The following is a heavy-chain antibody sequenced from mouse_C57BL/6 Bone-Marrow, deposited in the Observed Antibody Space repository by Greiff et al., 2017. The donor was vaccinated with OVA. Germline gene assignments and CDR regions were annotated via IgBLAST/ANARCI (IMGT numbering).Heavy chain of an antibody. Sequence: VQLVESGPGLVAPSQSLSITCTVSGFSLTSYAISWVRQPPGKGLEWLGVIWTGGGTNYNSALKSRLSISKDNSKSQVFLKMNLLQTEYTSRYYCASLLYAQFAYWGQGTLVTVSA. J-gene: IGHJ3*01. D-gene: IGHD1-1*01. V-gene: IGHV2-9-1*01. CDR3: ASLLYAQFAY. CDR1: GFSLTSYA. CDR2: IWTGGGT.